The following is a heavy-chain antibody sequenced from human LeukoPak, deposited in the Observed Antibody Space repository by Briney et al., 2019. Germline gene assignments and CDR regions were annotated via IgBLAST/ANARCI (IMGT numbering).Heavy chain of an antibody. J-gene: IGHJ4*02. D-gene: IGHD6-6*01. CDR1: GFLFSSSW. V-gene: IGHV3-43*02. Sequence: GGSLRLSCAASGFLFSSSWMNWVRQAPGKGLEWVSLISGDGGSTYYADSVKGRFTISRDNSKNSLCLQMNSLRTEDTALYYCAKDWSIAARRRGGSFDYWGQGTLVTVSS. CDR2: ISGDGGST. CDR3: AKDWSIAARRRGGSFDY.